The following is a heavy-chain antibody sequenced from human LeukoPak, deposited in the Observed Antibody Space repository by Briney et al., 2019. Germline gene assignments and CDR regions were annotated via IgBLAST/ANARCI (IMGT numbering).Heavy chain of an antibody. CDR1: GYTFITYG. D-gene: IGHD3-3*01. CDR3: ARASITAKEWDY. J-gene: IGHJ4*02. V-gene: IGHV1-18*01. Sequence: ASVKVSCKASGYTFITYGISWVRQAPGQGLEWMGWISAYNGNTNYAQKFQGRVTITRNTSISTAYMELSSLRSEDTAVYYCARASITAKEWDYWGQGTLVTVSS. CDR2: ISAYNGNT.